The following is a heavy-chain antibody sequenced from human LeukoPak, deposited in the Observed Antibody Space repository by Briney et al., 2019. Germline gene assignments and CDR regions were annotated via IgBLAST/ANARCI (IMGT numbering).Heavy chain of an antibody. Sequence: GASVKVSCKASGYTFTSYGISWVRQAPGQGLEWRGWISAYNGNTNYAQKLHGRVTMTTDTSTSTAYMELRRLRSDDTAVYYCARGPYAPSSGEFPNLYRYYYYYYMDVWGKGTTVTISS. CDR1: GYTFTSYG. D-gene: IGHD3-16*01. CDR3: ARGPYAPSSGEFPNLYRYYYYYYMDV. CDR2: ISAYNGNT. V-gene: IGHV1-18*01. J-gene: IGHJ6*03.